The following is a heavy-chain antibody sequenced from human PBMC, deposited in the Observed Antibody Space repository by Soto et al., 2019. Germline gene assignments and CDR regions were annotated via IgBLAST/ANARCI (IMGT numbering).Heavy chain of an antibody. V-gene: IGHV4-39*01. CDR2: VYYSGST. D-gene: IGHD3-9*01. J-gene: IGHJ4*02. Sequence: QLQLQESGPGLVKPSETLSLTCTVSGGSVSSSSYYWGWVRQPPGKGLEWIGSVYYSGSTYYNPSLESRVTISVDKSKNQFSLKLMSLSAADTAVDYCGRREGLATISYYFDYWGQGALVTVSS. CDR3: GRREGLATISYYFDY. CDR1: GGSVSSSSYY.